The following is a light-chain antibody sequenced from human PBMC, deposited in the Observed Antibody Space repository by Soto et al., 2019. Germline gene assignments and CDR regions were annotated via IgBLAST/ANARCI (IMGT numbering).Light chain of an antibody. CDR2: EVS. CDR1: SSDVGSYNY. Sequence: QSVLTQPASASGSPGQSITISCTGTSSDVGSYNYVSWYQQHPGKAPKLMIYEVSNRPSGVSNRFSGSNSGNTASLTISGLPAEDEADYYCNSYTSTNNWVFGNGKKVTV. J-gene: IGLJ1*01. V-gene: IGLV2-14*01. CDR3: NSYTSTNNWV.